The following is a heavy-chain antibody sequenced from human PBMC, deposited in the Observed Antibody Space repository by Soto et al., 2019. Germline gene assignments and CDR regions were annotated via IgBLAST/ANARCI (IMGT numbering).Heavy chain of an antibody. D-gene: IGHD2-2*01. CDR3: VKVRYSSPMGYYYGMDV. CDR2: IIPIFGTA. CDR1: RVAFSKFI. Sequence: SVKVSCKASRVAFSKFIVTWVRQAPGLGLEWVGGIIPIFGTANYAQKFQGRVTITADESTSTSYMEVNNLRSEDTAVYYCVKVRYSSPMGYYYGMDVWGQGTTVTVSS. V-gene: IGHV1-69*13. J-gene: IGHJ6*02.